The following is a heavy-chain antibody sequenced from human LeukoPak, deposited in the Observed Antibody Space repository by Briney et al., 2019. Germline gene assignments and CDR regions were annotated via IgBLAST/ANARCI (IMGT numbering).Heavy chain of an antibody. J-gene: IGHJ4*02. Sequence: GGSLRLSCAASGFTFSSYGMHWVRQAPGKGLEWVAVISYDGSNKYYADSVKGRFTISRDNSKNTLYLQMNSLRAEDTAVYYCAKDISTGYYNVGDYWGQGTLVTVSS. CDR2: ISYDGSNK. D-gene: IGHD3-9*01. CDR3: AKDISTGYYNVGDY. V-gene: IGHV3-30*18. CDR1: GFTFSSYG.